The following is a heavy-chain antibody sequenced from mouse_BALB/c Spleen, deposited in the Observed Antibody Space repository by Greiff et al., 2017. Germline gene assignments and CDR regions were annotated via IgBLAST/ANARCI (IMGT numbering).Heavy chain of an antibody. CDR2: IYPGDGDT. J-gene: IGHJ4*01. CDR3: ARWVREAMDY. CDR1: GYTFTSYW. D-gene: IGHD2-2*01. Sequence: QVQLQQSGAELARPGASVKLSCKASGYTFTSYWMQWVKQRPGQGLEWIGAIYPGDGDTRYTQKFKGKATLTADKSSSTAYMQLSSLASEDSAVYYCARWVREAMDYWGQGTSVTVSS. V-gene: IGHV1-87*01.